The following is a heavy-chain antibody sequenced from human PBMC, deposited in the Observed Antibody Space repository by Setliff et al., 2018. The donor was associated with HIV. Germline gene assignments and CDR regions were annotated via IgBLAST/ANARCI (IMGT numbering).Heavy chain of an antibody. Sequence: PWGSLRLSCVASGFTFSRYWMSWVRQAPGKGLEFVANIKEDGSVTNYVDSVKGRFTISRDNAKNLVFLQMSSLRAEDTAAYYCARDPGSSSFDYWGQGTPVTVSS. CDR2: IKEDGSVT. V-gene: IGHV3-7*03. CDR3: ARDPGSSSFDY. J-gene: IGHJ4*02. D-gene: IGHD6-19*01. CDR1: GFTFSRYW.